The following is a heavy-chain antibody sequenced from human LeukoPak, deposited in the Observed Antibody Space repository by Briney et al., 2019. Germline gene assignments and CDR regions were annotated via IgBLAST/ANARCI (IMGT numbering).Heavy chain of an antibody. J-gene: IGHJ5*02. D-gene: IGHD3-10*01. Sequence: PSETLSLTCSVSGGSISSYYWSWIRQPPGKGLEWIGYIYYSGSTSYNPSLKSRVTISVDTSKNQFSLKLSSVTAADTAVYYCARAPRITMVRGVIYWFDPWGQGTLVTVSS. CDR2: IYYSGST. CDR3: ARAPRITMVRGVIYWFDP. V-gene: IGHV4-59*01. CDR1: GGSISSYY.